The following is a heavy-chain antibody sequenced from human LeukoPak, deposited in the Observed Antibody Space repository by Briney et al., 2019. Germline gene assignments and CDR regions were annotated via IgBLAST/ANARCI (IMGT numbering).Heavy chain of an antibody. Sequence: GGSLRLSCAASGFTFSSYSMNWVRQAPGKGLEWVSSISSSSSYIYYADSVEGRFTISRDNAKNSLYLQMNSLRAEDTAVYYCARAMSSSWYLFDYWGQGTLVTVSS. CDR2: ISSSSSYI. D-gene: IGHD6-13*01. CDR3: ARAMSSSWYLFDY. J-gene: IGHJ4*02. V-gene: IGHV3-21*01. CDR1: GFTFSSYS.